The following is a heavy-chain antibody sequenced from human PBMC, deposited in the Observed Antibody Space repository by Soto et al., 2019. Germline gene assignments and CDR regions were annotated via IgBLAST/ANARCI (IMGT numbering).Heavy chain of an antibody. CDR1: GGVFRNYA. CDR2: IIPVFGTA. D-gene: IGHD3-16*01. V-gene: IGHV1-69*01. Sequence: QVQLVQSGAEVKQPGSSVKVSCKASGGVFRNYAINWVRQAPGQGLEWMGGIIPVFGTADYPQKFQGRVTITAYESTTTAYMELTSLKTEYTSVYFCARDRWGSSSFDSCGQWTLVTVAS. CDR3: ARDRWGSSSFDS. J-gene: IGHJ5*01.